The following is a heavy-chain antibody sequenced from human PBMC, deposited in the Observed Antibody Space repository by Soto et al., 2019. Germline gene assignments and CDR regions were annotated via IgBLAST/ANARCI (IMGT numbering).Heavy chain of an antibody. Sequence: GASVNVSCKASGYTFTGYYMHWVRQAPGQGLEWMGWINPNSGGTNYAQKFQGWVTMTRDTSISTAYMELSRLRSDDTAVYYCARDARIAARPLDAFDIWGQGTMVTVSS. CDR2: INPNSGGT. V-gene: IGHV1-2*04. CDR3: ARDARIAARPLDAFDI. CDR1: GYTFTGYY. D-gene: IGHD6-6*01. J-gene: IGHJ3*02.